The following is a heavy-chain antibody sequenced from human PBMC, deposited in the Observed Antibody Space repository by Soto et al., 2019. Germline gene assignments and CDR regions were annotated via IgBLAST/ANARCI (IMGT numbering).Heavy chain of an antibody. CDR1: DVSISSSDW. J-gene: IGHJ4*02. Sequence: PSETLSLTCAVCDVSISSSDWLTWVRQPPGKGLEWIGKMYHSGGADYSPSLKSRLTIYADYSKNHYSLKLTAVTVADTALYSCATGNVDSTLEIWGQGDQLAASS. V-gene: IGHV4-4*02. CDR3: ATGNVDSTLEI. CDR2: MYHSGGA.